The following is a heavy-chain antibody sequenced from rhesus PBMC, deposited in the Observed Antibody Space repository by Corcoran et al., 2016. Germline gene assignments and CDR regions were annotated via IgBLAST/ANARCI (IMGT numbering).Heavy chain of an antibody. CDR1: GYSRGYGYG. V-gene: IGHV4-127*01. Sequence: QVQLQESGPGLGQPSETLCLPCGGYGYSRGYGYGWGWIRQTHGKGRGGVGSPGGRVCSTHHTPSLKIGVTISKDTSNNQYSLNLPSVTAADTAVYYWARVTGYTRGWDGAYGLDSWGQGVVVIVSS. D-gene: IGHD6-31*01. CDR2: PGGRVCST. CDR3: ARVTGYTRGWDGAYGLDS. J-gene: IGHJ6*01.